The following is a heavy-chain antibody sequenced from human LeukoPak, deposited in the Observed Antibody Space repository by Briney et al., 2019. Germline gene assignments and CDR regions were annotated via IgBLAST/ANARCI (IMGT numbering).Heavy chain of an antibody. J-gene: IGHJ4*02. Sequence: SETLSLTCTVSGGSISSYYWRWIRQPAGKGLEWIGRIYTSGSTNYNPSLKSRVTISVDTSKNQFSLKLSSVTTADTAVYYCARDLYSYGYSVQDYWGQGTLVTVSS. V-gene: IGHV4-4*07. CDR2: IYTSGST. CDR1: GGSISSYY. CDR3: ARDLYSYGYSVQDY. D-gene: IGHD5-18*01.